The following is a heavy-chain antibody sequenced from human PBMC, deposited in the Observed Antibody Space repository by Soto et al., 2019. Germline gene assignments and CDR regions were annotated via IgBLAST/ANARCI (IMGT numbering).Heavy chain of an antibody. CDR3: ARLHGYSSGWYDY. V-gene: IGHV1-18*04. CDR2: ISTFNGNA. CDR1: GYTFSSNG. J-gene: IGHJ4*02. Sequence: QVQLVQSGAEVKKPGASVKVSCKASGYTFSSNGVSWVRQAPGQGLEWMGWISTFNGNAHYAQKFQGRVTMTTDTPTNTAYMELTSLSSDDTAVYYCARLHGYSSGWYDYWGQGPLVTVSS. D-gene: IGHD6-19*01.